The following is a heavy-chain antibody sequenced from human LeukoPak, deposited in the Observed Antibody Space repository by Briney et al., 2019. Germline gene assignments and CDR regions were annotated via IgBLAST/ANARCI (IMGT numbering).Heavy chain of an antibody. CDR2: MNPNSGYT. Sequence: GASVKVSCKASGYTFTSYDINWVRQATGQGLEWMGRMNPNSGYTGYAQKFQGRVTMTRNTSISTAYMELSSLRSEDTAVYYCARGPYYYGSELPFDPWGQGTLVTVSS. V-gene: IGHV1-8*01. CDR3: ARGPYYYGSELPFDP. CDR1: GYTFTSYD. J-gene: IGHJ5*02. D-gene: IGHD3-10*01.